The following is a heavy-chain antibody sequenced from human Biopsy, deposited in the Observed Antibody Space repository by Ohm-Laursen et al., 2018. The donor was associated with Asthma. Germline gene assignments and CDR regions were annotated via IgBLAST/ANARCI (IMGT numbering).Heavy chain of an antibody. Sequence: SLRLSCSASGFKFDEYTMHWVRQAPGKGLEWVSGISWNSATIGYADSVEGRFTISRDNAKNSVFLHVDSLRPEDTAFYYCAKVRSDWVITESFDYWGQGVLVTVSS. J-gene: IGHJ4*02. D-gene: IGHD3-22*01. CDR3: AKVRSDWVITESFDY. V-gene: IGHV3-9*01. CDR1: GFKFDEYT. CDR2: ISWNSATI.